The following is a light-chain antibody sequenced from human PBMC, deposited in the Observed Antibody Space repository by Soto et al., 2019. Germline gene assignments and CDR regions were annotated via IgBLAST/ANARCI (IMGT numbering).Light chain of an antibody. CDR3: QQYGSSST. CDR2: GAS. J-gene: IGKJ5*01. Sequence: EIVLTQSPGTLSLSPGERATLSCRASQSVSSSYLAWYQQKPDQAPRLLIYGASSRPTGIPDRFSGSGSGTDFTLTISRLEPEDFAVYYCQQYGSSSTFGQGTRLEIK. CDR1: QSVSSSY. V-gene: IGKV3-20*01.